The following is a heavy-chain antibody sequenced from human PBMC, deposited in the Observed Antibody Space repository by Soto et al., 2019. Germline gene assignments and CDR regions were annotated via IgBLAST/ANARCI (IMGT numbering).Heavy chain of an antibody. CDR1: GYTFTSYG. D-gene: IGHD3-3*01. Sequence: GASVKVSCKASGYTFTSYGISWVRQAPGQGLEWMGWISAYNGNTNYAQKLQGRVTMTTDTSTSTAYMELRSPRSDDTAVYYCARSDFWSGYGWFDPWGQGTLVTVSS. J-gene: IGHJ5*02. CDR2: ISAYNGNT. CDR3: ARSDFWSGYGWFDP. V-gene: IGHV1-18*01.